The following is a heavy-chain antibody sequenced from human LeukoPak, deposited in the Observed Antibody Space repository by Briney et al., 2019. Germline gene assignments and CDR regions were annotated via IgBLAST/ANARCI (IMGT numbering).Heavy chain of an antibody. J-gene: IGHJ4*02. CDR1: GFTFSSYS. CDR3: AKGRYSGYDSDVFDY. Sequence: QSGGSLRLSCAASGFTFSSYSMNWVRQAPGEGLEWVSAISGSGGSTYYADSVKGRFTISRDNSKNTLYLQMNSLRAEDTAVYYCAKGRYSGYDSDVFDYWGQGTLVTVSS. D-gene: IGHD5-12*01. CDR2: ISGSGGST. V-gene: IGHV3-23*01.